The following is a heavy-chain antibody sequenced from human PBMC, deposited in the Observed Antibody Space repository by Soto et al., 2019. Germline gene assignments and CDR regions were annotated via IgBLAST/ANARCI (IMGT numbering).Heavy chain of an antibody. J-gene: IGHJ5*02. D-gene: IGHD3-10*01. CDR1: GGSITSYY. CDR2: IYYSGST. CDR3: ARSSPPHFIMVRGVPPNWLDP. V-gene: IGHV4-59*01. Sequence: SETLSLTCTVSGGSITSYYWSWIRQPPGKGLEWIGYIYYSGSTNYNPSLQSRVTISVDTSKNQFSLKLSSVTAADTAVYYCARSSPPHFIMVRGVPPNWLDPWGQGTLVTVLL.